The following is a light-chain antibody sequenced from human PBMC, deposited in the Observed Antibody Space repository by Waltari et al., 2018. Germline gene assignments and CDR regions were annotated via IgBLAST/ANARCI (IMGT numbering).Light chain of an antibody. Sequence: QSVLTQPPSMSGIPGQRVTIPCSGSHSNIGSNFAYWYQQFPGMAPQLLIFRNTQRPSGVPDRFSASKAGASASLAISGLRSEDEADYYCAAWDDSLSGRVFGGGTKLTV. CDR1: HSNIGSNF. V-gene: IGLV1-47*01. J-gene: IGLJ2*01. CDR3: AAWDDSLSGRV. CDR2: RNT.